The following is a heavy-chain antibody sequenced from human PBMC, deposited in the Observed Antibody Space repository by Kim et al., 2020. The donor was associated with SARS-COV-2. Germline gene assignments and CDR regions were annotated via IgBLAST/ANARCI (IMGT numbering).Heavy chain of an antibody. Sequence: GGSLRLSCAASGFTFSSYAMHWVRQAPGKGLEWVAVISYDGSNKYYADSVKGRFTISRDNSKNTLYLQMNSLRAEDTAVYYCARCYGSGSYYNPVYYFDYWGQGTLVTVSS. CDR2: ISYDGSNK. CDR1: GFTFSSYA. D-gene: IGHD3-10*01. V-gene: IGHV3-30-3*01. J-gene: IGHJ4*02. CDR3: ARCYGSGSYYNPVYYFDY.